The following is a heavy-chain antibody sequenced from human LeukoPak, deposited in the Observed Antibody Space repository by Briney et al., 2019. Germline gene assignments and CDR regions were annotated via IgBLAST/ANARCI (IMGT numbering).Heavy chain of an antibody. CDR3: ARDIGSAGGSSSWYVGFDY. J-gene: IGHJ4*02. Sequence: ASVKVSCKASGYTFTGYYMHWVRQAPGQGLEWMGWINPNSGGTNYAQKFQGRVTMTRDTSISTAYMELSRLRSDDTAVYYCARDIGSAGGSSSWYVGFDYWGQGTLVTVSS. V-gene: IGHV1-2*02. D-gene: IGHD6-13*01. CDR1: GYTFTGYY. CDR2: INPNSGGT.